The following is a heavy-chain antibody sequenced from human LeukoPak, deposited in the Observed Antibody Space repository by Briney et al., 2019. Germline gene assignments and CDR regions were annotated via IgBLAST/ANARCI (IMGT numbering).Heavy chain of an antibody. CDR3: AKDRSIQLWGLYGMDV. V-gene: IGHV3-30*04. CDR1: GFTFSSYA. CDR2: ISYDGSNK. D-gene: IGHD5-18*01. Sequence: GGSLRLSCAASGFTFSSYAMHWVRQAPGKGLEWVAVISYDGSNKYYADSVKGRFTISRDNSKNTLYLQMNSLRAEDTAVYYCAKDRSIQLWGLYGMDVWGQGTTVTVSS. J-gene: IGHJ6*02.